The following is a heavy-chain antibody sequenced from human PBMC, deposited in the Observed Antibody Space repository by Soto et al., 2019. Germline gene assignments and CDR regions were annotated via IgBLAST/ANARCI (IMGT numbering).Heavy chain of an antibody. CDR2: IRNKANSYTT. D-gene: IGHD3-16*01. CDR1: GFTFSDHY. V-gene: IGHV3-72*01. CDR3: ARDRGKVASIDY. Sequence: EVQLVESGGGLVQPGGSQRLSCAASGFTFSDHYMDWVRQAPGKGLEWVGRIRNKANSYTTDYAASVKGRFTISRDDSQDSLYLQMNSLKTEDTAIYYCARDRGKVASIDYWGHGTLATFSS. J-gene: IGHJ4*01.